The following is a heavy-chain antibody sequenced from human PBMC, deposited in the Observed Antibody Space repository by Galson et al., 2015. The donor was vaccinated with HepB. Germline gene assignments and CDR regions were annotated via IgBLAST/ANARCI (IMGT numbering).Heavy chain of an antibody. CDR3: ARASGSGWFLHY. Sequence: SVKVSCKASGYTFTSYSVHWVRQAPGQRLEWMGWINAGNGNTNYSQKFQGRVTITSDTAASTDYMELSSLRSEDTAVYYCARASGSGWFLHYWGQGTLVTVSS. D-gene: IGHD6-19*01. V-gene: IGHV1-3*01. CDR2: INAGNGNT. J-gene: IGHJ4*02. CDR1: GYTFTSYS.